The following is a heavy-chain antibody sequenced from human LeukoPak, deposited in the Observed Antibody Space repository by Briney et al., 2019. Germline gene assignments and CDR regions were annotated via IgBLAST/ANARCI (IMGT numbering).Heavy chain of an antibody. Sequence: GGSLRLSCAASGFTFSSYWMHWVRQAPGKGLVWVSRINSDGSSTNYADSVKGRFTISRDNAKNTLYLQMNSLRSDDTAVYYCTRESGSYHGNDYWGQGTLVTVSS. J-gene: IGHJ4*02. D-gene: IGHD1-26*01. V-gene: IGHV3-74*01. CDR2: INSDGSST. CDR3: TRESGSYHGNDY. CDR1: GFTFSSYW.